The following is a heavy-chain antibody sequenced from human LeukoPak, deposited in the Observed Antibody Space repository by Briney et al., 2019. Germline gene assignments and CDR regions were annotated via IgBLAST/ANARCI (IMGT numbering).Heavy chain of an antibody. V-gene: IGHV3-30*04. CDR1: GFTFSIYP. J-gene: IGHJ4*02. Sequence: GGSLRLSCAASGFTFSIYPMHWVRQAPGKGLEWVAVISYDGSNKYYADSVKGRFTISRDNSKNTLYLQMNSLRPEDTAVYYCARDLHFQLLMGEIDYWGQGTPVTVSS. CDR2: ISYDGSNK. CDR3: ARDLHFQLLMGEIDY. D-gene: IGHD2-2*01.